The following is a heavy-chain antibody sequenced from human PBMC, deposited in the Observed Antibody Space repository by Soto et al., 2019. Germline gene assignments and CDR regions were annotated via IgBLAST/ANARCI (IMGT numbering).Heavy chain of an antibody. CDR1: GYTFKSFG. CDR3: ARDNCNYVRSNWFDP. CDR2: ISAYSGNT. V-gene: IGHV1-18*01. J-gene: IGHJ5*02. Sequence: QVQLVQSGAEVKKPGASVKVTCTASGYTFKSFGVSWVRQAPGQGLEWMGWISAYSGNTNYEQKFHGRITLTTDTSTSTAYMELRSLRSDDTAIYYCARDNCNYVRSNWFDPWGQGSLVSVSS. D-gene: IGHD1-7*01.